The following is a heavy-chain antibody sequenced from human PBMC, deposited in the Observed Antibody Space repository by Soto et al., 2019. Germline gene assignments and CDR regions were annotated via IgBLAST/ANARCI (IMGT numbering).Heavy chain of an antibody. CDR3: AKDHYYGSGSYYFDY. V-gene: IGHV3-30*18. D-gene: IGHD3-10*01. CDR1: GFTFSSYG. J-gene: IGHJ4*02. Sequence: GGSLRLSCAASGFTFSSYGMHWVRQAPGKGLEWVAVISYDGSNKYYADSVKGRFTISRDNSKNTLYLQMNNLRAEDTAVYYCAKDHYYGSGSYYFDYCGQGTLVTVSS. CDR2: ISYDGSNK.